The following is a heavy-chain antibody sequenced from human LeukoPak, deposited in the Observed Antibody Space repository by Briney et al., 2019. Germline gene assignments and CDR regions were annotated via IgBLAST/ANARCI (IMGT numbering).Heavy chain of an antibody. CDR3: AKSYYDSSGYYQLRIVDY. D-gene: IGHD3-22*01. J-gene: IGHJ4*02. CDR2: ISGSGGST. CDR1: GFTFSSYA. Sequence: GGSLRLSCAASGFTFSSYAMSWVRQAPGKGLEWVSAISGSGGSTYYADSVKGRFTISRDNSRNTLYLQMNSLRAEDTAVYYCAKSYYDSSGYYQLRIVDYWGQGTLVTVSS. V-gene: IGHV3-23*01.